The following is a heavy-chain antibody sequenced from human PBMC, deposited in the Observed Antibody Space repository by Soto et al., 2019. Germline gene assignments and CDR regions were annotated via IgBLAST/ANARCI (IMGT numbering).Heavy chain of an antibody. V-gene: IGHV1-18*01. J-gene: IGHJ6*02. D-gene: IGHD3-3*01. Sequence: QVQLVQSGAEVKKPGASVKVSCKASGYTFTSYGISWVRQAPGQGLEWMGWISAYNGKTNYAQKLQGRVTMTTDTSTSTAYMERRSLRSDDTAVYYCARDGVEALHYYYGMDVWGQGTTVTVSS. CDR3: ARDGVEALHYYYGMDV. CDR2: ISAYNGKT. CDR1: GYTFTSYG.